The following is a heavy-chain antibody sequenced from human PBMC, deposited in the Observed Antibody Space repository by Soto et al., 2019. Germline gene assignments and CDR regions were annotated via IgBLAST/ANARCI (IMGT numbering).Heavy chain of an antibody. V-gene: IGHV1-46*01. J-gene: IGHJ6*02. CDR1: GYTFTSYY. Sequence: GGSVKVSCKASGYTFTSYYMHWVRQAPGQGLEWMGIINPSGGSTNYAQKLQGRVTMTTDTSTSTAYMELRSLRSDDTAVYYCARDLSLYGMDVWGQGTTVTVSS. CDR3: ARDLSLYGMDV. CDR2: INPSGGST.